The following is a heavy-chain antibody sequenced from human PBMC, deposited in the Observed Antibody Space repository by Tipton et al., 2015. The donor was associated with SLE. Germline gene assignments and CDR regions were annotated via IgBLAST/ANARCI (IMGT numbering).Heavy chain of an antibody. CDR2: ISTNGDST. D-gene: IGHD5-24*01. CDR1: GFTFNNYA. CDR3: AREFNTGVDMGCPGMDV. J-gene: IGHJ6*02. V-gene: IGHV3-64*01. Sequence: SLRLSCAASGFTFNNYAMHWVRQAPGKGLEYVSTISTNGDSTYYPNSMKGRFTISRDNSKNTLYLQMGSLRAEDTAVYYCAREFNTGVDMGCPGMDVWGLGTTVTVSS.